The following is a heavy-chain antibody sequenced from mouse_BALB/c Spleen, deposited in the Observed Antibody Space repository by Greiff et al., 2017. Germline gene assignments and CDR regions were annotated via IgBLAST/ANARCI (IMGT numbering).Heavy chain of an antibody. J-gene: IGHJ3*01. D-gene: IGHD2-14*01. CDR1: GYSITSGYY. CDR3: ASPYTYGFAY. Sequence: EVQLQQSGPGLVKPSQSLSLTCSVTGYSITSGYYWNWIRQFPGNKLEWMGYISYDGSNNYNPSLKNRISITRDTSKNQFFLKLNSVTTEDTATYYCASPYTYGFAYWGQGTLVTVSA. V-gene: IGHV3-6*02. CDR2: ISYDGSN.